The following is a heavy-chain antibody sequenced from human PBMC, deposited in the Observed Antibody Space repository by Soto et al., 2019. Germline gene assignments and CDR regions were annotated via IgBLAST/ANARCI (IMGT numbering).Heavy chain of an antibody. J-gene: IGHJ6*02. CDR1: GFTVSSNY. CDR2: IYSGGST. V-gene: IGHV3-66*01. D-gene: IGHD3-3*02. CDR3: ARDRNSMYGMDV. Sequence: EVQLVESGGGLVQPGGSLRLSCAASGFTVSSNYMSWVRQAPGKGLEWVSVIYSGGSTYYADSVKGRFTISRDNSKNTLYLQINSLRAEDTAVYYCARDRNSMYGMDVWGQGTTVTVSS.